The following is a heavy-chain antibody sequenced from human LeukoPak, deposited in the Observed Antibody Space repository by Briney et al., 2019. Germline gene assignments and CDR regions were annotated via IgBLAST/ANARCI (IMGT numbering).Heavy chain of an antibody. Sequence: PGGSLRLSCAASGFTFSNYAMSWVRQAPGKGLEWVANIKEDGSEKYYVDSVKGRFTISRDNAKNSLYLQMNSLRAEDTAVYYCARGRLGDSWGQGTLVTVSS. CDR1: GFTFSNYA. CDR2: IKEDGSEK. J-gene: IGHJ4*02. CDR3: ARGRLGDS. D-gene: IGHD4-11*01. V-gene: IGHV3-7*01.